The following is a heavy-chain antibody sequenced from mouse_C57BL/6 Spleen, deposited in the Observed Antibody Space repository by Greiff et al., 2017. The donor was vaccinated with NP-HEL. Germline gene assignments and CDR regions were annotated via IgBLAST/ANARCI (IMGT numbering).Heavy chain of an antibody. D-gene: IGHD2-4*01. V-gene: IGHV1-64*01. CDR1: GYTFTSYW. CDR2: IHPNSGST. J-gene: IGHJ3*01. CDR3: ARYRLDPGLYDYSWCAY. Sequence: QLQQPCAVLVTPWASVTLSCTASGYTFTSYWMHWVPQRPGHGLEWIGMIHPNSGSTKYNEKFKCKPTLTVDKSSSTAYMQLSSLTAEDSAVYYCARYRLDPGLYDYSWCAYWGQGTLVTVSA.